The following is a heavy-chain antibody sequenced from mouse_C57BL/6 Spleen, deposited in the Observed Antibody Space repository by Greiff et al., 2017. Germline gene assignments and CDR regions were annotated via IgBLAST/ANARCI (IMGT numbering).Heavy chain of an antibody. J-gene: IGHJ4*01. CDR3: ASLYYSNYDYAMDY. D-gene: IGHD2-5*01. CDR2: INPNYGTT. Sequence: EVQLQQSGPELVKPGASVKISCKASGYSFTDYNMNWVKQSNGKSLEWIGVINPNYGTTSYNQKFKGKATLTVDQSSSTAYMPLNSLTSEDSAVYYCASLYYSNYDYAMDYWGQGTSVTVSS. V-gene: IGHV1-39*01. CDR1: GYSFTDYN.